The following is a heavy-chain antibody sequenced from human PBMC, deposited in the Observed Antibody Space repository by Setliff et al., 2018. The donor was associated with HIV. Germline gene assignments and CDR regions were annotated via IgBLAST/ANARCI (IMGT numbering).Heavy chain of an antibody. V-gene: IGHV1-2*02. Sequence: ASVKVSCKASGYTFIGDYMHWVRQAPGQGLEWMGWINPNSGGTNFAQKFQGRVTMTRDTSISTAYMELSRLRSGDTAVYYCARGGLATGAFDIWGQGTMVTVS. CDR1: GYTFIGDY. CDR3: ARGGLATGAFDI. J-gene: IGHJ3*02. CDR2: INPNSGGT. D-gene: IGHD5-12*01.